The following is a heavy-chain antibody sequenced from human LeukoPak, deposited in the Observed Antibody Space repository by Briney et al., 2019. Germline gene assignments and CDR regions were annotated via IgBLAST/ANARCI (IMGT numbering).Heavy chain of an antibody. J-gene: IGHJ1*01. CDR1: GFDFSVYG. CDR3: AKDRPTRTIFVYVRDFQH. D-gene: IGHD3-16*01. CDR2: IRYDGGNQ. Sequence: PGGSQRLSCAASGFDFSVYGMHWVRQTPGKGLQWVAFIRYDGGNQGYTDSVKGRFTISRDNSNNTLCLQMNSLRREDTGVYYCAKDRPTRTIFVYVRDFQHWGQGTLVTVSS. V-gene: IGHV3-30*02.